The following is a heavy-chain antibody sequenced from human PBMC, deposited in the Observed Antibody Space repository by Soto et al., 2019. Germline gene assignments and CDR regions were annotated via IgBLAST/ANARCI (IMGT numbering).Heavy chain of an antibody. V-gene: IGHV1-69*13. J-gene: IGHJ4*02. CDR3: ARDRLYSSFFDY. CDR1: GGTFSSYA. Sequence: ASVKVSCKASGGTFSSYAISWVRQAPGQGLEWMGGIIPIFGTANYAQKFQGRVTITADESTSTAYMELSSLRSEDTAVYYCARDRLYSSFFDYWGQGTLVTVSS. D-gene: IGHD6-6*01. CDR2: IIPIFGTA.